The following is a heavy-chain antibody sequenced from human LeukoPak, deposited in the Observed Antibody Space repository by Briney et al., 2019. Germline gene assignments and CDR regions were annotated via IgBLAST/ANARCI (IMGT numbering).Heavy chain of an antibody. J-gene: IGHJ4*02. CDR3: ARDKKVTMVHGGPGVSDY. CDR1: GFTFSSYS. CDR2: ISSSSSYI. D-gene: IGHD3-10*01. Sequence: GGSLRLSCAASGFTFSSYSMNWVRQAPGKGLEWVSSISSSSSYIYYADSVKGRFTISRDNAKNSLYLQMNSLRAEDTAVYYCARDKKVTMVHGGPGVSDYWGQGTLVTVSS. V-gene: IGHV3-21*01.